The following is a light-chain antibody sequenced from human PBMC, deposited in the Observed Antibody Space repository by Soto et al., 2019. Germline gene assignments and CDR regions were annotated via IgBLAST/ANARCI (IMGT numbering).Light chain of an antibody. Sequence: EIVLTQSPGTLSLSAGERVTLSCRASHGFSSSYLAWYQQKPGQAPRLLIYGASSRATGIPDRFSGSGSGTDFTLTISRLEPEDFAVYYCQQYGSTPRTFGQGTKVDI. CDR1: HGFSSSY. J-gene: IGKJ1*01. V-gene: IGKV3-20*01. CDR3: QQYGSTPRT. CDR2: GAS.